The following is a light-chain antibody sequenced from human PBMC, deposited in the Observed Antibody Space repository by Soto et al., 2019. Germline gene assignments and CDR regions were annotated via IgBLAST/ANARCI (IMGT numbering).Light chain of an antibody. CDR1: SSDVGGYDY. V-gene: IGLV2-14*01. CDR2: DVS. CDR3: SSYTRSSTVV. J-gene: IGLJ2*01. Sequence: QSALTQPASVSGSPGQSITISCTGTSSDVGGYDYVSWYQQHPDKAPKLMIYDVSNRPSGVSNRFSGSKSGNTASLTISGLQAEDEADYYCSSYTRSSTVVFGGGTKLTVL.